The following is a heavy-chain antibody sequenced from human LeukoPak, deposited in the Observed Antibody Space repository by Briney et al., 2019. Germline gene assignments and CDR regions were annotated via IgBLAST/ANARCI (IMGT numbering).Heavy chain of an antibody. CDR1: GFTFSSYS. J-gene: IGHJ4*02. CDR2: ISSSSSYI. CDR3: ARGPKGFPDDYGDYVVF. Sequence: GGSLRLSCAASGFTFSSYSMNWVRQAPGKGLEWVSSISSSSSYIYYADSVKGRFTISRDNAKNSLYLQMNSLRAEDTAVYYCARGPKGFPDDYGDYVVFWGQGTLVTVSS. D-gene: IGHD4-17*01. V-gene: IGHV3-21*01.